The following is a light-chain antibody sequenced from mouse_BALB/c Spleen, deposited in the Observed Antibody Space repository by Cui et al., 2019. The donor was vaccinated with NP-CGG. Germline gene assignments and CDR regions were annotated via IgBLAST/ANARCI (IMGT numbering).Light chain of an antibody. Sequence: ACVTQECAPTTSPGETVTLTCRSSTGAVTTSNYANWVQEKPDHLFTGLIGGTNNRAPGVPARFSGSLIGDKAALTITGAQTEDEAIYFCALWYSNHWVFGGGTKLTVL. CDR3: ALWYSNHWV. CDR1: TGAVTTSNY. J-gene: IGLJ1*01. V-gene: IGLV1*01. CDR2: GTN.